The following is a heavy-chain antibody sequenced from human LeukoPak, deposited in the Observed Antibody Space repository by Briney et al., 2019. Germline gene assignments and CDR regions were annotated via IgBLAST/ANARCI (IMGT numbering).Heavy chain of an antibody. Sequence: GGSLRLSCADYGFPLSSYRINWVRQAPGKGLEWVSYINIDSITVNYADSVKGRFTISRHNAKNSLYLQMNSLRAEDTAVYYCSIANFDNWGQGTLVTVSS. CDR3: SIANFDN. CDR2: INIDSITV. CDR1: GFPLSSYR. J-gene: IGHJ4*02. V-gene: IGHV3-48*01.